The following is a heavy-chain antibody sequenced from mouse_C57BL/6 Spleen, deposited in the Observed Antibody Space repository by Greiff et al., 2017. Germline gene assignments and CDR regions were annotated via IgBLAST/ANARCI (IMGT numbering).Heavy chain of an antibody. Sequence: VKLMESGAELVRPGASVTLSCKASGYTFTDYEMHWVKQTPVHGLEWIGAIDPETGGTAYNQKFKGKAILTADKSSSTAYMELRSLTSEDSAVYYCTRIKRDYYAMDYWGQGTSVTVSS. CDR1: GYTFTDYE. V-gene: IGHV1-15*01. D-gene: IGHD1-3*01. CDR3: TRIKRDYYAMDY. J-gene: IGHJ4*01. CDR2: IDPETGGT.